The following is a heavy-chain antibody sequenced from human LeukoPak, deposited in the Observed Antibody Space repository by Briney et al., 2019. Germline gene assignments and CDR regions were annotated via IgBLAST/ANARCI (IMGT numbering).Heavy chain of an antibody. J-gene: IGHJ4*02. Sequence: SETLSLTCSVSGGSISGSSYYWGWIRQPPGKGLEWIGSIYYSGSPYYNPSLRSRVTISVDTSKNQFSLKLTSVTAADTAVYYCVRDAGPAGSAYCGGDCPPHWGQGTLVTVSS. D-gene: IGHD2-21*02. CDR2: IYYSGSP. CDR3: VRDAGPAGSAYCGGDCPPH. CDR1: GGSISGSSYY. V-gene: IGHV4-39*07.